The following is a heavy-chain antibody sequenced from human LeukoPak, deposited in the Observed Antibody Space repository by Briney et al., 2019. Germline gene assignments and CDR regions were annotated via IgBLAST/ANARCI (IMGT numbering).Heavy chain of an antibody. CDR1: GFTFDDYA. D-gene: IGHD6-19*01. Sequence: GGSLRLSCAASGFTFDDYAMHWARQAPGKGLEWVSGISWNSGRIGYADSVKGRFTISRDNAKNSLYLQMNSLRAEDTALYYCAKAKSGVAGSLYFDYWGQGTLVTVSS. CDR3: AKAKSGVAGSLYFDY. CDR2: ISWNSGRI. V-gene: IGHV3-9*01. J-gene: IGHJ4*02.